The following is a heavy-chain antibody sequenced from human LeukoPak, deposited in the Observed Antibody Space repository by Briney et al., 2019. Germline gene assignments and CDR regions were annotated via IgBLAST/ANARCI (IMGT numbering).Heavy chain of an antibody. CDR3: ARVRSQGGSFDC. CDR1: GFTFRSYA. Sequence: GGSLRLSCAASGFTFRSYAMTWVRQAPGEGLEWISYISSDIYYTDSVKGRFTISRDNAKNSLYLQMNSLRAEDTALYYCARVRSQGGSFDCWGLGTLVTVPS. D-gene: IGHD2-15*01. CDR2: ISSDI. J-gene: IGHJ4*02. V-gene: IGHV3-48*01.